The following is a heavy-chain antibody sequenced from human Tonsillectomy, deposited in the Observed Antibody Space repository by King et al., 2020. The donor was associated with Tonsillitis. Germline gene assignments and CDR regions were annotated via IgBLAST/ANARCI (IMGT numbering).Heavy chain of an antibody. CDR1: GFTFSSYA. J-gene: IGHJ3*02. D-gene: IGHD2-21*02. CDR2: ISYDGSNK. CDR3: ATEWAYCGGDCYANDAFDI. V-gene: IGHV3-30*04. Sequence: VQLVESGGGVVQPGRSLRLSCAASGFTFSSYAMHWVRQAPGKGLEWVAVISYDGSNKYYADSVKGRFTISRDNSKNTLYLQMNSLRAEDTAVYYCATEWAYCGGDCYANDAFDIWGQXTXVTVSS.